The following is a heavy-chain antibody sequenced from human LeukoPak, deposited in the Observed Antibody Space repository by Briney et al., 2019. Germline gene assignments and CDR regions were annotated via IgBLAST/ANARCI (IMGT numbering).Heavy chain of an antibody. CDR2: ISSSGSTK. CDR3: ARDAYSSSRSDY. Sequence: GGSLRLSCAASGFTFSSYEMNWVRQAPGKGLVWLSYISSSGSTKYYVDSVKGRFTISRDNAKNSLYLQMNSLGAEDTALYYCARDAYSSSRSDYWGQGTLVTVSS. V-gene: IGHV3-48*03. CDR1: GFTFSSYE. J-gene: IGHJ4*02. D-gene: IGHD6-6*01.